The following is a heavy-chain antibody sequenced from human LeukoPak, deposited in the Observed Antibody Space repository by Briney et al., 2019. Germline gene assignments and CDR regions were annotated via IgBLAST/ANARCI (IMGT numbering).Heavy chain of an antibody. CDR3: ATEGHYYDSSGYYY. Sequence: GGSLRLSCAASGFTFTTFAMNWVRQAPGKGPEWVSSISSSSSYIYYADSVKGRFTISRDNAKNSLYLQMNSLRAEDTAVYYCATEGHYYDSSGYYYWGQGTLVTVSS. V-gene: IGHV3-21*01. CDR1: GFTFTTFA. CDR2: ISSSSSYI. D-gene: IGHD3-22*01. J-gene: IGHJ4*02.